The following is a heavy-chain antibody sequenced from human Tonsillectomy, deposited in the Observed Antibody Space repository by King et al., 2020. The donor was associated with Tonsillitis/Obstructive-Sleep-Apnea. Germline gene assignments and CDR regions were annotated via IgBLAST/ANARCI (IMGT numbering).Heavy chain of an antibody. Sequence: VQLVESGGGLVQPGGSLRLSCVASGFTFSNYALSWVRQAPGKGLEWVSGFGGSRGSTYYADSVKGRFAISRDDSRNTLYLQMNSLRAEDTAVYYCARDHILDFWGQGTLVTGSS. D-gene: IGHD2-21*01. V-gene: IGHV3-23*04. CDR2: FGGSRGST. J-gene: IGHJ4*02. CDR1: GFTFSNYA. CDR3: ARDHILDF.